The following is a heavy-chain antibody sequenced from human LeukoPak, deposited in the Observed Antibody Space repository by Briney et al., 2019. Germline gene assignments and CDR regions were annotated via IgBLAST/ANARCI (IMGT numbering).Heavy chain of an antibody. CDR2: IKSKTDGGTT. CDR3: TTERGGSSKHYYYYYGMDV. J-gene: IGHJ6*02. V-gene: IGHV3-15*01. Sequence: GGSLRLSCAASGFTFSHAWMSWVRQAPGKGLEWVGRIKSKTDGGTTDYAAPVKGRFTISRDDSKNTLYLQMNSLKTEDTAVYYCTTERGGSSKHYYYYYGMDVWGQGTTVTVSS. D-gene: IGHD3-10*01. CDR1: GFTFSHAW.